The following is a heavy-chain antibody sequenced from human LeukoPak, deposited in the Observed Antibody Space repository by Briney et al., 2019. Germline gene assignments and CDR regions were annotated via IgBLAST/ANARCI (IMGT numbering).Heavy chain of an antibody. CDR2: IYYSGST. D-gene: IGHD3-10*01. V-gene: IGHV4-59*01. Sequence: SETLSLTCTVSGGSISSYYWSWIRQPPGKGLEWIGYIYYSGSTNYNPSLKSRVTISVDTSKNQFSLKLSSVTAADTAVYYCARGRITMVRGAWFDPWGQGTLVTVSS. CDR1: GGSISSYY. CDR3: ARGRITMVRGAWFDP. J-gene: IGHJ5*02.